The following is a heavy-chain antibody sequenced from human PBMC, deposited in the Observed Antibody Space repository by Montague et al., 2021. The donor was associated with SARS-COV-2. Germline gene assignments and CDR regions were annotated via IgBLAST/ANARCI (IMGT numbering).Heavy chain of an antibody. Sequence: SLRLSCAASGFTFSSYAMSWVRQAPGKGLEWVLYISSSGSTIYYADSVKGQFTISRDNAQNSLYLQMNSLRAEDTGVYYCARDRGYGDFYYYGMDVWGQGTTVTVSS. CDR3: ARDRGYGDFYYYGMDV. CDR1: GFTFSSYA. CDR2: ISSSGSTI. V-gene: IGHV3-48*03. J-gene: IGHJ6*02. D-gene: IGHD3-10*01.